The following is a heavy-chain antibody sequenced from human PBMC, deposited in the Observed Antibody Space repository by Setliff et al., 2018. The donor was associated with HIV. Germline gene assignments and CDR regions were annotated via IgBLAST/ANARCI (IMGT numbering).Heavy chain of an antibody. V-gene: IGHV4-39*07. D-gene: IGHD3-3*01. Sequence: SETLSLTCTVSGGSIRSTSHYWGWIRQPPGKGLEWIGSIYYSGSTHYNPSLKSRVTVSKDTTKNQLSLHLASVTTADTAVYFCAPGEGVASTYYHDWGQGTQVTVSS. CDR1: GGSIRSTSHY. CDR3: APGEGVASTYYHD. J-gene: IGHJ4*01. CDR2: IYYSGST.